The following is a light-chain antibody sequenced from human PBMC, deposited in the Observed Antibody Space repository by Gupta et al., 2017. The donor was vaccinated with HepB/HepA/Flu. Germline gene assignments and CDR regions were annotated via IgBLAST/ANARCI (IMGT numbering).Light chain of an antibody. CDR3: QKYNSVPLS. Sequence: DIQMTQSPSSLSASVGDRVTITCRASQGIYTYLAWYQQKPGKVPKLLIYAASTVQSGVPPRFSGSGSGTDFTLTISSLQPEDVATYYCQKYNSVPLSFGGGTKVEIK. V-gene: IGKV1-27*01. CDR2: AAS. CDR1: QGIYTY. J-gene: IGKJ4*01.